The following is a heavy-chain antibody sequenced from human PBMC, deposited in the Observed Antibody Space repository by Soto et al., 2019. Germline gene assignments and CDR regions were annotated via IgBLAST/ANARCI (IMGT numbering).Heavy chain of an antibody. CDR2: ISGSGGST. J-gene: IGHJ6*02. Sequence: GGSLRLSCAASGFTFSSYAMSWVRQAPGKGLEWVSAISGSGGSTYYADSVKGRFTISRDNSKNTLYLQMNSLRAEDTAVYYCAKGGDYDFWSGCPYYYYYYGMDVWGQVTTVTVSS. CDR3: AKGGDYDFWSGCPYYYYYYGMDV. D-gene: IGHD3-3*01. CDR1: GFTFSSYA. V-gene: IGHV3-23*01.